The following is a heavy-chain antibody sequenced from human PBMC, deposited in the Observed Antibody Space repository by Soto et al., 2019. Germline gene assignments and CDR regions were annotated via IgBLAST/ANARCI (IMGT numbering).Heavy chain of an antibody. V-gene: IGHV3-23*01. CDR3: AKGSSGYSYGYRDYFDY. CDR1: GFTFSSYA. CDR2: ISGSGGST. Sequence: EVQLLESGGGLVQPGGSLRLSCAASGFTFSSYAMSWVRQAPGKGLEWVSAISGSGGSTYYADSVKGRFTISRDNSKNTLYLQMNSVRAEDTAVYYCAKGSSGYSYGYRDYFDYWGQGTLVTVSS. D-gene: IGHD5-18*01. J-gene: IGHJ4*02.